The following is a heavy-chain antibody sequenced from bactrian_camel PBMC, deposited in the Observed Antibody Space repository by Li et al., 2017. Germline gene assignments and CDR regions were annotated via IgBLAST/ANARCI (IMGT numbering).Heavy chain of an antibody. J-gene: IGHJ4*01. CDR3: AGGNVLYEFTT. CDR1: GFTFSNYA. Sequence: VQLVESGGGLVQPGGSLRLSCAASGFTFSNYAMNWFRQAPGKEREAAASIGSDTGTTYADSVKGRFTISRDTAEKTLYLQMSSLKSEDTAMYFCAGGNVLYEFTTWGQGTQVTVS. CDR2: IGSDTGT. D-gene: IGHD7*01. V-gene: IGHV3S67*01.